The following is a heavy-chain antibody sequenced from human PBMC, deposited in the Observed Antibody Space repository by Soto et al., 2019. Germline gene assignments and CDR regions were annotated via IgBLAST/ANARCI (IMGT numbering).Heavy chain of an antibody. CDR2: IYSGGYT. D-gene: IGHD3-10*01. CDR3: GTPPGGGGY. J-gene: IGHJ4*02. Sequence: EVQLVESGGGLIQPGGSLRLSCAVSGFTVSNNYMSWVRQAPGKGLEGVSVIYSGGYTAYGDSVKGRFTISRDNSKNTLFLQMKRLRAGAPPLFYWGTPPGGGGYWGQGTLVTVSS. V-gene: IGHV3-53*01. CDR1: GFTVSNNY.